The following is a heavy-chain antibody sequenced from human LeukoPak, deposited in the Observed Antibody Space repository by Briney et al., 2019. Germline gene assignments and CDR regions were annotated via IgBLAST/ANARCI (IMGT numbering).Heavy chain of an antibody. V-gene: IGHV1-18*01. Sequence: GASVKVSCKASGYTFTSYDISWVRQAPGQGLEWMGWISTYNDNTHYARRLQGRVTMTTDTSTSTVYMELKSLRSDDTAVYYCARIQSRIIAARPGNPAFDYWGRGTLVTVSS. CDR3: ARIQSRIIAARPGNPAFDY. CDR2: ISTYNDNT. CDR1: GYTFTSYD. J-gene: IGHJ4*02. D-gene: IGHD6-6*01.